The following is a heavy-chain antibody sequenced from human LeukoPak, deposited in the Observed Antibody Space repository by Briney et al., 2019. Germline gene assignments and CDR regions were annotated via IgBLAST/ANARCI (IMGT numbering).Heavy chain of an antibody. CDR2: ISSGSTI. J-gene: IGHJ3*02. V-gene: IGHV3-11*01. CDR1: GFTFSDYY. Sequence: GGSLRLSCAASGFTFSDYYMSWIRQAPGKGLEWVSYISSGSTIYYADSVKGRFTISRDNAKNSLYLQMNSLRAEDTAVYYCARGAHSSGWYVIWGQGTMVTVSS. CDR3: ARGAHSSGWYVI. D-gene: IGHD6-19*01.